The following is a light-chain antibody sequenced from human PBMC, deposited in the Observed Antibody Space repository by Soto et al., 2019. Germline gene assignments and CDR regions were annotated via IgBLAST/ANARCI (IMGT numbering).Light chain of an antibody. CDR1: SSDVGAYIF. CDR3: VSFTNSKSYV. V-gene: IGLV2-14*01. Sequence: QSALTQPASVSGSPGQSITISCTGTSSDVGAYIFVSWYQQYPGKAPKLMIYDITNRPSGVSNRFSGSKAGNTASLTISGLQAEDEADYYCVSFTNSKSYVFGNGTKVTVL. CDR2: DIT. J-gene: IGLJ1*01.